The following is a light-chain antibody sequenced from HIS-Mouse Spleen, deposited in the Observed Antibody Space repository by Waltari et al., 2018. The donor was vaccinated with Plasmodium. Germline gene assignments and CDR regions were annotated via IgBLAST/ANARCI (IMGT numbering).Light chain of an antibody. CDR2: EGS. CDR1: SSDVRSYNL. J-gene: IGLJ1*01. Sequence: QSALTQPASVSGSPGPSITIPCTGTSSDVRSYNLVSWYQQHPGKAPKLMIYEGSKRPSGVSNRFSGSKSGNTASLTISGLQAEDEADYYCCSYAGSSTYVFGTGTKVTVL. CDR3: CSYAGSSTYV. V-gene: IGLV2-23*01.